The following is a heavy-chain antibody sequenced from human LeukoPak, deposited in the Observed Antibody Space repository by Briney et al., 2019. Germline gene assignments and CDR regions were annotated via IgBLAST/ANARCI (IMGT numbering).Heavy chain of an antibody. CDR2: INPSGGST. D-gene: IGHD5-12*01. CDR3: ASSGYDLAGFDY. CDR1: GYTFTSYY. J-gene: IGHJ4*02. Sequence: ASVKVSCKASGYTFTSYYMHGVRQAPGQGIEWMGIINPSGGSTSYAQKFQGRVTMTRDTSTSTVYMELSSLRSEDTAVYYCASSGYDLAGFDYWGQGTLVTVSS. V-gene: IGHV1-46*01.